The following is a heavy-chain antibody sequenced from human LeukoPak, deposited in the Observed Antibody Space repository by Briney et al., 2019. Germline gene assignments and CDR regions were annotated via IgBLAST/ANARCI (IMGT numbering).Heavy chain of an antibody. CDR3: ARHDGGNRYYYYGMDV. CDR2: IYYSGST. J-gene: IGHJ6*02. Sequence: SETLSLTCTVSDGSISSSSYYWGWIRQPPGKGLEWIGSIYYSGSTYYNPSLKSRVTISVDTSKNQFSLKLSSVTAADTAVYYCARHDGGNRYYYYGMDVWGQGTTVTVSS. D-gene: IGHD4-23*01. V-gene: IGHV4-39*01. CDR1: DGSISSSSYY.